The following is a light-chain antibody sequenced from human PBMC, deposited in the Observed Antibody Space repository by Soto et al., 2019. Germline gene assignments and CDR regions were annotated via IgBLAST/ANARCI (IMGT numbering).Light chain of an antibody. J-gene: IGKJ1*01. CDR1: QSVSSY. V-gene: IGKV3-20*01. Sequence: EIVLTQSPATLSLSPGERATLSCRASQSVSSYLAWYQQKPGQAPRLLIYGASSRATGIPDRFSGSGSGTDFTLAISRLEPEDFAVYYCQQCGTSPWTFGQGTKVDIK. CDR2: GAS. CDR3: QQCGTSPWT.